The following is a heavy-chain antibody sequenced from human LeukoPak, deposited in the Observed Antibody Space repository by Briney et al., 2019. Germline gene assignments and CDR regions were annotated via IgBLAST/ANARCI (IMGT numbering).Heavy chain of an antibody. CDR3: AKAGVRYYDGSGLHAFDF. V-gene: IGHV4-39*01. CDR1: GGSISSTSYF. Sequence: PSETLSLTCTVSGGSISSTSYFWGWIRQPPGKGLEWIGTIYYSGSTYYNPSLKSRVTMSVDTSRNQFSLKLSSVNAADTAVYYCAKAGVRYYDGSGLHAFDFWGQGTMVTVSS. D-gene: IGHD3-22*01. CDR2: IYYSGST. J-gene: IGHJ3*01.